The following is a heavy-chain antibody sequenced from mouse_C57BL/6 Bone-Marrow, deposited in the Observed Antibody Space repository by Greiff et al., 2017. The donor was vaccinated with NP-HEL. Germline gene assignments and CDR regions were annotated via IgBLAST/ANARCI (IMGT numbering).Heavy chain of an antibody. Sequence: VQGVESGAELARPGASVKLSCKASGYTFTSYGISWVKQRTGQGLEWIGEIYPRSGNTYYNEKFKGKATLTADKSSSTAYMELRSLTSEDSAVYFCARSHYYGSSSDYWGQGTTLTVSS. CDR1: GYTFTSYG. J-gene: IGHJ2*01. D-gene: IGHD1-1*01. CDR3: ARSHYYGSSSDY. CDR2: IYPRSGNT. V-gene: IGHV1-81*01.